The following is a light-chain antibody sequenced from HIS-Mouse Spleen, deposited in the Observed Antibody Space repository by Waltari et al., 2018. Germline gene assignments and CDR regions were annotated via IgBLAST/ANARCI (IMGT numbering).Light chain of an antibody. Sequence: DIQMTQSPSTLSASVGDRVTITCRASQSISSWLAWYQQKPGKAPKLLIYKASSLESGVPSRFSGSGSVTEFTLTISSLQPEDFATYYCQQSYSTPRTFGQGTKVEIK. J-gene: IGKJ1*01. CDR1: QSISSW. V-gene: IGKV1-5*03. CDR2: KAS. CDR3: QQSYSTPRT.